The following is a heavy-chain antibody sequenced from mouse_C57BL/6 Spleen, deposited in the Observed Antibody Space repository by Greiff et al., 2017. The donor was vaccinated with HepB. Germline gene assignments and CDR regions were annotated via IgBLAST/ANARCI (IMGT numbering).Heavy chain of an antibody. D-gene: IGHD1-1*01. CDR2: IWSGGST. CDR3: ARDSGHYYGSSSWFAY. J-gene: IGHJ3*01. Sequence: VKLVESGPGLVQPSQSLSITCTVSGFSLTSYGVHWVRQSPGKGLEWLGVIWSGGSTDYNAAFISRLSISKDNSKSQVFFKMNSLQADDTAIYYCARDSGHYYGSSSWFAYWGQGTLVTVSA. CDR1: GFSLTSYG. V-gene: IGHV2-2*01.